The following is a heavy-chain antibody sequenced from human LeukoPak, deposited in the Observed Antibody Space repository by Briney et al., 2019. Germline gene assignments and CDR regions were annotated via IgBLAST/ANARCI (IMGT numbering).Heavy chain of an antibody. CDR1: GDSVSSNSAA. CDR3: ARDRSYGYGSHFDY. V-gene: IGHV6-1*01. CDR2: TYYRSKWYN. Sequence: SQTLSLTCAISGDSVSSNSAAWNWLRQSPSRGLEWLGRTYYRSKWYNDYAVSVKGGITVNPDTSKNQFSLQLNSVTPEDTAVYYCARDRSYGYGSHFDYWGQGILVTVSS. J-gene: IGHJ4*02. D-gene: IGHD5-18*01.